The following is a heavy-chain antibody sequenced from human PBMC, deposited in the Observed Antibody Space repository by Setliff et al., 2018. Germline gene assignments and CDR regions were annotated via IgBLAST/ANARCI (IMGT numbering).Heavy chain of an antibody. J-gene: IGHJ2*01. CDR2: INWNGGST. V-gene: IGHV3-20*04. Sequence: GGSLRLSCAASGFTFDDYGMSWVRQAPGKGLEWVSGINWNGGSTGYADSVKGRFAISRDNAKNSLYLQMNSLRAEDTAVYYCARDPPWELRYFDLWGRGTLVTVSS. CDR3: ARDPPWELRYFDL. D-gene: IGHD1-26*01. CDR1: GFTFDDYG.